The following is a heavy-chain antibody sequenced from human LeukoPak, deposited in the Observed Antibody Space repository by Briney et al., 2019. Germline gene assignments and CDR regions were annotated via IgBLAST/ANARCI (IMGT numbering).Heavy chain of an antibody. V-gene: IGHV4-34*01. J-gene: IGHJ6*03. D-gene: IGHD3-22*01. CDR2: INHSGST. CDR3: ARKRSSGYHYYYYYMDV. CDR1: GGSFSGYY. Sequence: SETLSLTCAVYGGSFSGYYWSWIRQPTGKGLEWIGEINHSGSTNYNPSLKSRVTISVDTSKNQFSLKLSSVTAADTAVYYCARKRSSGYHYYYYYMDVWGKGTTVTVSS.